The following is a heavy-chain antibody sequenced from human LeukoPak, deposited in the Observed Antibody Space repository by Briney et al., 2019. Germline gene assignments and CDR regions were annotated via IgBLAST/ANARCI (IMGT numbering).Heavy chain of an antibody. Sequence: GGSLRLSCAASGFTFSDYYMSWIRQAPGKGLECVSYISSSSSYTNCADSVKGRFTISRDNSKNTLYLQMNSLRVEDTAVYYCAKDQYDYVRGEFDYWGQGTLVTVSS. J-gene: IGHJ4*02. D-gene: IGHD3-16*01. CDR2: ISSSSSYT. CDR3: AKDQYDYVRGEFDY. V-gene: IGHV3-11*06. CDR1: GFTFSDYY.